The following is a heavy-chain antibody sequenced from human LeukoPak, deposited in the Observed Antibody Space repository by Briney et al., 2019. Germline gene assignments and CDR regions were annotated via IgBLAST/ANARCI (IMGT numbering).Heavy chain of an antibody. CDR3: AIGPYYDSSGYYQGFDY. V-gene: IGHV3-30*02. Sequence: PGGSLRLSCAASGFTFSSYGMHWVRQAPGKGLEWVAFIRYDGSNKYYADSVKGRFTISRDNSKNTLYLQMNSLRAEDTAVYYCAIGPYYDSSGYYQGFDYWGQGTLVTVSS. J-gene: IGHJ4*02. D-gene: IGHD3-22*01. CDR1: GFTFSSYG. CDR2: IRYDGSNK.